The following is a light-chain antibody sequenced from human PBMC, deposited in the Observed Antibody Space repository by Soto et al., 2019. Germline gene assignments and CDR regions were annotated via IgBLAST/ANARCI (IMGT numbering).Light chain of an antibody. CDR3: QQYYRPGT. CDR1: QSVLYSSNNKNY. Sequence: DIVMTQSPDSLAVSLGERATINCKSSQSVLYSSNNKNYLAWYQQKPGQPPKLLIYWASTRESGVPDRFSGSGSGTDFTLTIIGLQAEDVAVYDCQQYYRPGTFGQGTKVEIK. V-gene: IGKV4-1*01. CDR2: WAS. J-gene: IGKJ1*01.